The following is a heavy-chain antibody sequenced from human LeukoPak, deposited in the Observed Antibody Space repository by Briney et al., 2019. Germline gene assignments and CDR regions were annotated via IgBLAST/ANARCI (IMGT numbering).Heavy chain of an antibody. J-gene: IGHJ4*02. CDR2: ISSSSSYT. CDR3: ARVYNYGLDY. D-gene: IGHD5-18*01. CDR1: GFTFSDYY. V-gene: IGHV3-11*06. Sequence: GGSLRLSCAASGFTFSDYYMSWIRQAPGKGLEWVSYISSSSSYTNYADSVKGRFTVSRDYAKNSLYLQMNSLRGEDTAVYYCARVYNYGLDYWGEGTLVTVPS.